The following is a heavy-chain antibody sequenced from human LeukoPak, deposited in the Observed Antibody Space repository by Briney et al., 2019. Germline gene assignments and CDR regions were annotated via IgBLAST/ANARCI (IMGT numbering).Heavy chain of an antibody. CDR1: GFTFSDYY. V-gene: IGHV3-11*01. J-gene: IGHJ4*02. CDR3: ARTPAFHYYDSSGVGY. CDR2: ISSSGSTI. D-gene: IGHD3-22*01. Sequence: GGSLRLSCAASGFTFSDYYMSWIRQAPGKGLEWVSYISSSGSTIYYADSVKGRFTISRDNAKNSLYLQMNSLRAEDTAVYYCARTPAFHYYDSSGVGYWGQGTLVTVSS.